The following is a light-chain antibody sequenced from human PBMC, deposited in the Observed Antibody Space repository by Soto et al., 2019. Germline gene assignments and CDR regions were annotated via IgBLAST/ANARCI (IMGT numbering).Light chain of an antibody. CDR1: PSISSW. CDR2: DAS. V-gene: IGKV1-5*01. Sequence: DTQMPHSPSTLSASVGDIVTITFRASPSISSWLAWYQQKPGKAPKLLIYDASSLESGVPSRFSGSGSVTEFTLTISSLQPAAVATYYCQQYNSYSLTFGGGTKVEIK. J-gene: IGKJ4*01. CDR3: QQYNSYSLT.